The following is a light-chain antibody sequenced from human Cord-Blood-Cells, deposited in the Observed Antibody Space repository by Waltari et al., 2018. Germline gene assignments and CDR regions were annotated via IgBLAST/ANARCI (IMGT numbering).Light chain of an antibody. CDR1: SSDVGGYNY. J-gene: IGLJ3*02. CDR2: DVS. CDR3: SSYTSSSTWV. Sequence: QSALTQPASVSGSPGQSITISCTGTSSDVGGYNYVSWYQQHPGKAPKLMIYDVSNRPSEVSNRVSGAKSGNTASLTISGLHAEDEADYYCSSYTSSSTWVFGGGTKLTVL. V-gene: IGLV2-14*01.